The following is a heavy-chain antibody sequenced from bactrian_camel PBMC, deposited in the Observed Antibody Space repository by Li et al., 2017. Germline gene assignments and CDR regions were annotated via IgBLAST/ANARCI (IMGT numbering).Heavy chain of an antibody. CDR1: GYIGSNYC. V-gene: IGHV3S40*01. Sequence: DVQLVESGGGSVQAGGSLRFSCAASGYIGSNYCMGWFRQAPGKEREWVAGIYGGDGRTYYADSVKGRFTISQGNAKNTAYLQMNSLKPEDTAMYYCAAGPWCIRAMSAGHFYYWGQGTQVTVS. D-gene: IGHD3*01. J-gene: IGHJ4*01. CDR3: AAGPWCIRAMSAGHFYY. CDR2: IYGGDGRT.